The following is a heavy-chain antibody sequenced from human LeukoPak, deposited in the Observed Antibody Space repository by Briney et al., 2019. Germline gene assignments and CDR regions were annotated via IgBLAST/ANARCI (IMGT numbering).Heavy chain of an antibody. J-gene: IGHJ4*02. CDR1: GGSFSGYY. CDR3: ARGSCSGGSCWAY. D-gene: IGHD2-15*01. Sequence: PSETLSLNCAVYGGSFSGYYWSWIRQPPGKGLEWIGEINHSGSTNYNPSLKSRVTISVDTSKNQFSLKLSSVTAADTAVYYCARGSCSGGSCWAYWGQGTLVTVSS. V-gene: IGHV4-34*01. CDR2: INHSGST.